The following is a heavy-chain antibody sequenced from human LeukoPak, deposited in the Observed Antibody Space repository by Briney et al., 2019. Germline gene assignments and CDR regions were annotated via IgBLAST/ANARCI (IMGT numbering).Heavy chain of an antibody. CDR2: TNQDGSDK. Sequence: GGSLRLSCAASGFTFSSYSMNWGRQAPGKGLEWVANTNQDGSDKNYVYCVKGRFTISIDNAKNSLYLQMNSLRAEATAVYYCAKFTRSSGDCLWGQGILVTVSS. CDR3: AKFTRSSGDCL. D-gene: IGHD2-21*01. J-gene: IGHJ4*02. V-gene: IGHV3-7*01. CDR1: GFTFSSYS.